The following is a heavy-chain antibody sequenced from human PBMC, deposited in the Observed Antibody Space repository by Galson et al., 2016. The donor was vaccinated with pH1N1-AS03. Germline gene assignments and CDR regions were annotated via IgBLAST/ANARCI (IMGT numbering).Heavy chain of an antibody. Sequence: SVKVSCKASGYTLTRYYMHWVRQAPGQGLEWMGIIDPSGGPTTYAPKFQGRITITTDTSTSTVYMELVSLRSEDTAVYYCARRYFFDYWGQGTLVTVSS. V-gene: IGHV1-46*01. CDR2: IDPSGGPT. CDR3: ARRYFFDY. D-gene: IGHD3-10*01. CDR1: GYTLTRYY. J-gene: IGHJ4*02.